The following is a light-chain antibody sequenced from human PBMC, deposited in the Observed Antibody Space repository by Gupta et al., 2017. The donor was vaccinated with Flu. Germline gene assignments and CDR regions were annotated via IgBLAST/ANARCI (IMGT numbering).Light chain of an antibody. CDR2: RDI. J-gene: IGLJ2*01. Sequence: ALGKTSSITCGGNNIENRNVHWYQQKPDQAPVLVIYRDISRPAGIPERFSGSNSGNTATLTISGAQAGDEDDYYCQVWDSSTEVFGGGTKLTVL. CDR1: NIENRN. V-gene: IGLV3-9*01. CDR3: QVWDSSTEV.